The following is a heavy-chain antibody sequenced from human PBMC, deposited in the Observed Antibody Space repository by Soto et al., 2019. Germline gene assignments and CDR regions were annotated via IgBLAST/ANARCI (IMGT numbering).Heavy chain of an antibody. CDR2: INPSDAYT. V-gene: IGHV1-46*01. CDR1: GYTFISYY. CDR3: ARDHVDTPMTNFDY. J-gene: IGHJ4*02. D-gene: IGHD5-18*01. Sequence: QVQLVQSGAEVKKPGASVKVSCRASGYTFISYYIHWVRQAPGQGLEWMGLINPSDAYTDYAQKFQGRVTLTRDTSTSIVYMELSSLRSEDTAIYYCARDHVDTPMTNFDYWGQETLVTVSS.